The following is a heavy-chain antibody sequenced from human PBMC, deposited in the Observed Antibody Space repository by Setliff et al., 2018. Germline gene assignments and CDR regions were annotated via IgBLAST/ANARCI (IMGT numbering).Heavy chain of an antibody. J-gene: IGHJ4*02. CDR2: IYHSGNT. D-gene: IGHD1-1*01. Sequence: TLSLTCSVSGGSISSSSYYWGWIRQSPGKGLEWIGTIYHSGNTYYNPSLNSRLTISVDTSKNQFSLRLTSVTAADTAIYYCARVRNTQNGFFDYWSQGTLVTVSS. CDR1: GGSISSSSYY. V-gene: IGHV4-39*07. CDR3: ARVRNTQNGFFDY.